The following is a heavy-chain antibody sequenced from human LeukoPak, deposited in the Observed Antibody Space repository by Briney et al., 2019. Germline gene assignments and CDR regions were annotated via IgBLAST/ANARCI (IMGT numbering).Heavy chain of an antibody. CDR1: GFTFSSYS. Sequence: GGSLRLSCAASGFTFSSYSMNWVRQAPGKGLEWVSAISGSGGSTYYADSVKGRFTISRDNSKNTLYLQMYSLRAEDTAVYYCATWGYRGRTDYWGQGTLVTVSS. V-gene: IGHV3-23*01. D-gene: IGHD5-18*01. J-gene: IGHJ4*02. CDR3: ATWGYRGRTDY. CDR2: ISGSGGST.